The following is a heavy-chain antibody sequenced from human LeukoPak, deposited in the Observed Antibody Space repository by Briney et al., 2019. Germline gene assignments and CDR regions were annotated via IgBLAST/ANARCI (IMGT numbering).Heavy chain of an antibody. CDR3: ARRENFAELSPDY. CDR1: GYTFNAYW. D-gene: IGHD3-10*01. V-gene: IGHV5-10-1*01. CDR2: IDPSGSYT. J-gene: IGHJ4*02. Sequence: GESLKISCRGFGYTFNAYWITWVRQMPGKGLDWVGRIDPSGSYTNYSPSFQGHVTISADKSISTAYLQWSSLKPSGTAIYYCARRENFAELSPDYWGQGTLVTVSS.